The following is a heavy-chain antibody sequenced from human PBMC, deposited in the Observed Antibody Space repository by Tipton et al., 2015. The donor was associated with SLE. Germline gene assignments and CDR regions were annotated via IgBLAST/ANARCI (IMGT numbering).Heavy chain of an antibody. D-gene: IGHD6-19*01. CDR3: ARGITVAKPGY. CDR1: GGSISTSSHY. V-gene: IGHV4-39*07. CDR2: ISYSGTT. J-gene: IGHJ4*02. Sequence: TLSLTCTVSGGSISTSSHYWGWIRQPPGKGLEWIGSISYSGTTFYNPSLKSRVTISVDTSKNQFSLKLSSVTAADTAVYYCARGITVAKPGYWGQGTLVTVSS.